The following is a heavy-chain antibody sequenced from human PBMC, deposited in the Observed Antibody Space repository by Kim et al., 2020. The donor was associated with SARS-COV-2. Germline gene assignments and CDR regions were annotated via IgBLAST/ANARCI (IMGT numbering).Heavy chain of an antibody. J-gene: IGHJ4*02. CDR3: VRGQQWLIKN. V-gene: IGHV3-43*02. Sequence: GGSLRISCAASGFTFDDYAIQWVRQVPGKGLEWVSLISRDGGEIKYADSVKGRFTISRDNSKKSVYLQMNSLISEDTALYYCVRGQQWLIKNWGRGTQVTVSS. CDR2: ISRDGGEI. D-gene: IGHD6-19*01. CDR1: GFTFDDYA.